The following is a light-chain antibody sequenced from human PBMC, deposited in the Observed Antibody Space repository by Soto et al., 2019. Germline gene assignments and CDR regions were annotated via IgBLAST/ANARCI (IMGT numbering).Light chain of an antibody. J-gene: IGKJ1*01. V-gene: IGKV3-15*01. Sequence: EIVMTQSPATLSVSPGERPTLSCRASQSVSSNLAWYQQKPGQXPRXXIYGASTRATGIPARFSGSVSGTEFTLTISSLQSEDGEVYDGQQYNNWPGTFGQGTKVDIK. CDR3: QQYNNWPGT. CDR1: QSVSSN. CDR2: GAS.